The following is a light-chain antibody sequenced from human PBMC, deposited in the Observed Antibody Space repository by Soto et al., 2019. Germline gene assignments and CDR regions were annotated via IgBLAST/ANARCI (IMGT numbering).Light chain of an antibody. CDR3: QQYSSSRT. CDR2: GGS. CDR1: QSVSSNH. V-gene: IGKV3-20*01. Sequence: DIMLTQSPGTLSLSKREIATLYCRASQSVSSNHLAWYQQKPGQAPRLLIYGGSSRATGIPVRFSGSGSETDFTLTITRLEPEDFAMYYCQQYSSSRTFGQVTKVDIK. J-gene: IGKJ1*01.